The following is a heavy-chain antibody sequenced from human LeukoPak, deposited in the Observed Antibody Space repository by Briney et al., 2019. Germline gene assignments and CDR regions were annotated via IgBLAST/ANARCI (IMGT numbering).Heavy chain of an antibody. Sequence: SETLSLTCSVSGGSVSSGSYYWSWIRQHPGKGLEWIGYIYYSGSTYYNPSLKSRVTISVDTSKNQFSLKLSSVTAADTAVCYCAREGYCSGGSCYTESANWFDPWGQGTLVTVSS. V-gene: IGHV4-31*03. CDR3: AREGYCSGGSCYTESANWFDP. J-gene: IGHJ5*02. D-gene: IGHD2-15*01. CDR1: GGSVSSGSYY. CDR2: IYYSGST.